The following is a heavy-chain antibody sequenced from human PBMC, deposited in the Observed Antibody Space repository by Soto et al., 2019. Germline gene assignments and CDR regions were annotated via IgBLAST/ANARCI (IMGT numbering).Heavy chain of an antibody. D-gene: IGHD3-16*01. CDR1: GFTFSSYG. V-gene: IGHV3-33*08. CDR3: ARDGGAAPVWAFDI. Sequence: GESLKISCAASGFTFSSYGMHWVRQAPGKGLEWVAVIWYDGSNKYYADSVKGRFTISRDNSKNTLYLQMNSLRAEDTAVYYCARDGGAAPVWAFDIWGQGTMVTVSS. CDR2: IWYDGSNK. J-gene: IGHJ3*02.